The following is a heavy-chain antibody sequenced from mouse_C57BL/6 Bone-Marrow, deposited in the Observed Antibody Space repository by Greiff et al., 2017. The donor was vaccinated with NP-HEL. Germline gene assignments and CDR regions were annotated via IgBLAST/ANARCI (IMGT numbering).Heavy chain of an antibody. J-gene: IGHJ4*01. CDR2: ISNGGGST. CDR3: ARRFYYGSSYGYAMDY. Sequence: EVKLVESGGGLVQPGGSLKLSCAASGFTFSNYYMYWVRQTPEKRLEWVAYISNGGGSTYYLDTVKGRFTISRDNAKNTLYLQMSRLKSEDTAMYYCARRFYYGSSYGYAMDYWGQGTSVTVSS. CDR1: GFTFSNYY. V-gene: IGHV5-12*01. D-gene: IGHD1-1*01.